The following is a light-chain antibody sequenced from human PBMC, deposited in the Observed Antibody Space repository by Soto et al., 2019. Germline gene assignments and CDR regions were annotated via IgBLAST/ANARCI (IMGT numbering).Light chain of an antibody. V-gene: IGKV3-15*01. CDR1: HSVSSN. J-gene: IGKJ1*01. CDR3: QQSNNWPRT. CDR2: GTS. Sequence: EIVMTQSPATLSVSPGERATLSCRASHSVSSNLAWYQQKPGQAPRLLIYGTSTRATNIPARFSGSGSGTEFTLTISSLQSEDFAVYYCQQSNNWPRTFGQGTKVEIK.